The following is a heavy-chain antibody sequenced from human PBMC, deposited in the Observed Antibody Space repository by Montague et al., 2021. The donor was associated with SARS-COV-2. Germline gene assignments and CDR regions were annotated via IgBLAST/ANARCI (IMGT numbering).Heavy chain of an antibody. D-gene: IGHD2-15*01. Sequence: SETLSLTCTVSGGSISSYYWSWIRQPPGKGLEWIGYIYYSGSTNXNPSLKSRVTTSVDTSKNQFSLKLSSVTAADTAVYYCARASLGYCSGGRSYVGFDPWGQGTLVTVSS. CDR2: IYYSGST. CDR3: ARASLGYCSGGRSYVGFDP. J-gene: IGHJ5*02. CDR1: GGSISSYY. V-gene: IGHV4-59*01.